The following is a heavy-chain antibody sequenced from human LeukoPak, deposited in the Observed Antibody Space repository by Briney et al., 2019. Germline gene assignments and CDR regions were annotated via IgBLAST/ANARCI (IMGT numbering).Heavy chain of an antibody. CDR3: ARNGRIAAATNWFDP. J-gene: IGHJ5*02. D-gene: IGHD6-13*01. CDR1: GGSISSSSYY. V-gene: IGHV4-39*01. CDR2: IYYSGST. Sequence: KASETLSLTCTVSGGSISSSSYYWGWIRQPPGKGLEWIGSIYYSGSTYYNPSLKSRVTISVDTSKNQFSLKLSSVTAADTAVYYCARNGRIAAATNWFDPWGQGTLVTVSS.